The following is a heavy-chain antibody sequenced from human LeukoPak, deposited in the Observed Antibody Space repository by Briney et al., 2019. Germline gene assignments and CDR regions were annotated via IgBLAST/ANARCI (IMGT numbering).Heavy chain of an antibody. Sequence: GGSLRLSCAASGFTFSSYWMSWVRQAPGKGLEWVANIKQDGSEKFYGDSVKGRFTISRDNAKNSLYLQMNSLRAEDTAVYYCAREGRTDFWSGYHYYYGMDVWGQGTTVTVSS. D-gene: IGHD3-3*01. J-gene: IGHJ6*02. CDR2: IKQDGSEK. V-gene: IGHV3-7*01. CDR3: AREGRTDFWSGYHYYYGMDV. CDR1: GFTFSSYW.